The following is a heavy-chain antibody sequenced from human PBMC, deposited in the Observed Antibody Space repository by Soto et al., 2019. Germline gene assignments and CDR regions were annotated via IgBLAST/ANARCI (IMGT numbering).Heavy chain of an antibody. D-gene: IGHD3-22*01. CDR3: ARGKFYDSTGYYLDY. V-gene: IGHV1-2*04. CDR2: INPNRGGT. CDR1: GYTFTDSY. Sequence: ASVKVSCKYSGYTFTDSYIHCVRQSPAQGLEWMGWINPNRGGTNYARKFQGWVTMTRDTFSSTAYMELSRLKSDDTAVYFCARGKFYDSTGYYLDYWGQGTLVTVS. J-gene: IGHJ4*02.